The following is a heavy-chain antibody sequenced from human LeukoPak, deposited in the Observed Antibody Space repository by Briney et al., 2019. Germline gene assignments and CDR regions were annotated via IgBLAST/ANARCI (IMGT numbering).Heavy chain of an antibody. J-gene: IGHJ5*02. Sequence: SETLSLTCTVSGGSISSYYWSWIRQPPGKGLEWIGYIYYSGSTNYNPSLKSRVTISVDTSKNQFSLKLSSVTAADTAVYYCARDQGNGLFDPRGQGTLVTVSS. D-gene: IGHD1-1*01. CDR2: IYYSGST. V-gene: IGHV4-59*01. CDR3: ARDQGNGLFDP. CDR1: GGSISSYY.